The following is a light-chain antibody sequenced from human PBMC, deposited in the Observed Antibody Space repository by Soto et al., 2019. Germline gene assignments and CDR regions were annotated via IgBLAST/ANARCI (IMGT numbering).Light chain of an antibody. J-gene: IGKJ3*01. Sequence: EIVMTQSPVTLSVSPGERATLSCRASQSVNSNLAWYHQKPGQAPRLLIYAASTGATGIPARFSGSGSGSDFTLTIRSLQSEDFAVYYCQQYNSWPLTFGPGTKVDIK. CDR1: QSVNSN. V-gene: IGKV3-15*01. CDR3: QQYNSWPLT. CDR2: AAS.